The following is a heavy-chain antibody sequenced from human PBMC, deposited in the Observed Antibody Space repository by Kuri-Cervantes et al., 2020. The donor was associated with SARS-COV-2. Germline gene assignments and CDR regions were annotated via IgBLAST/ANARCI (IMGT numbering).Heavy chain of an antibody. CDR3: ARGFKQSNGVDY. CDR2: ISSSSSYI. J-gene: IGHJ4*02. V-gene: IGHV3-21*01. Sequence: LSLTCAASGFTFSSYSMNWVRQAPGKGLEWVSSISSSSSYIYYADSVKGRFTISRDNAKSSLYLQMNSLRAEDTAVYYCARGFKQSNGVDYWGQGTLVTVSS. D-gene: IGHD2-8*01. CDR1: GFTFSSYS.